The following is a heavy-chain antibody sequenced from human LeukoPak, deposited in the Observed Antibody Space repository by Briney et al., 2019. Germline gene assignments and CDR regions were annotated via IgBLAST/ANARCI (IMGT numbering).Heavy chain of an antibody. CDR2: IYYSGTT. D-gene: IGHD6-13*01. Sequence: KASETLSLTCTVSGGSISSSSYYWGWIRQPPGKGLEWIGSIYYSGTTYCNPSLKSRVTISVDTSKNQFSLKLSSVTAADTAVYYCARVLYSRSHGPVWGQGTLVTVSS. V-gene: IGHV4-39*01. J-gene: IGHJ4*02. CDR1: GGSISSSSYY. CDR3: ARVLYSRSHGPV.